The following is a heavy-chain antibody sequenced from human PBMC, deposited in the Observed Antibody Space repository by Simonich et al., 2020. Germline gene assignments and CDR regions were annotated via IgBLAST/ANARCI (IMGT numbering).Heavy chain of an antibody. CDR1: GGHISSYY. CDR2: IYYSGST. J-gene: IGHJ4*02. CDR3: ARGGLYFDY. Sequence: QVQLQESGPGLVKPSETLSLTCTVSGGHISSYYWSWIRRPPAKGLEWIGYIYYSGSTNYNPSLKSRVTISVDTSKNQFSLKLSSVTAADTAVYYCARGGLYFDYWGQGTLVTVSS. D-gene: IGHD2-15*01. V-gene: IGHV4-59*01.